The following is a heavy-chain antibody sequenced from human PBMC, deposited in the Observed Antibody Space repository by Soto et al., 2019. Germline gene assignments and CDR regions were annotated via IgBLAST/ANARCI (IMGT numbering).Heavy chain of an antibody. CDR2: INPNSGDT. CDR1: GYTFTGYY. J-gene: IGHJ6*02. Sequence: QVQLVQSGTEVKRPGDSVKVSCKASGYTFTGYYVHWVRQAPGQGLEWMGWINPNSGDTYLAQRFQGRVTMHRDQSIGTDYMELRGLTSDDTAEYYCEKGGAIVAAGTRVYLYNAMDVWGQGTTVTVSS. V-gene: IGHV1-2*02. D-gene: IGHD1-26*01. CDR3: EKGGAIVAAGTRVYLYNAMDV.